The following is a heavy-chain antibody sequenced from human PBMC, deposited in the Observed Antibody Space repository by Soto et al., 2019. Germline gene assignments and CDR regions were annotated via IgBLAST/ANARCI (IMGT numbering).Heavy chain of an antibody. CDR2: ISYDGSNK. Sequence: GGSLRLSCAASGFTFSSYAMHWVRQAPGKGLEWVAVISYDGSNKYYADSMKGQFTISRDNSKNTLYLQMNSLRAEDTAVYYGARDSYYYDSSGYRPQVAFDIWGQGTMVTVSS. D-gene: IGHD3-22*01. V-gene: IGHV3-30-3*01. J-gene: IGHJ3*02. CDR3: ARDSYYYDSSGYRPQVAFDI. CDR1: GFTFSSYA.